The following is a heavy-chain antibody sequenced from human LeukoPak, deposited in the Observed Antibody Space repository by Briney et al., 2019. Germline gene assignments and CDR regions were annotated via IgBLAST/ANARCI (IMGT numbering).Heavy chain of an antibody. D-gene: IGHD3-22*01. Sequence: ASVKVSCKASGYTFTGYYMHWVRQAPGQGLEWMGWINPNSGGTNYAQKFQGRVTMTRDTSISTAYMELSRLRSDDTAVYYCARVPDSSGYYCFDYWGQGTLVTVSS. CDR1: GYTFTGYY. J-gene: IGHJ4*02. CDR2: INPNSGGT. V-gene: IGHV1-2*02. CDR3: ARVPDSSGYYCFDY.